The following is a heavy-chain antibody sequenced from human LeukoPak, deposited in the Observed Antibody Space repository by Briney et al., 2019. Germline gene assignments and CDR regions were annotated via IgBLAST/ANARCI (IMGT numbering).Heavy chain of an antibody. D-gene: IGHD6-13*01. V-gene: IGHV3-9*01. Sequence: SGISWNSGSIGYADSVKGRLTISRDNAKNSLYLQMNSLRAEDTALYYCAKDYSSSWYGEYFQHWGQGTLITVSS. CDR3: AKDYSSSWYGEYFQH. J-gene: IGHJ1*01. CDR2: ISWNSGSI.